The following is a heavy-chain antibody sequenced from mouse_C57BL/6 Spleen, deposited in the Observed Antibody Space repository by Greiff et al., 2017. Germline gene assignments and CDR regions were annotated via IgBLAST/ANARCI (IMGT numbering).Heavy chain of an antibody. CDR1: GYTFTSYW. V-gene: IGHV1-64*01. Sequence: VQLQQPGAELVKPGASVKLSCKASGYTFTSYWMHWVKQRPGQGLEWIGMINPNSGSTNYNEKFKSKATLTVDKSSSTAYMQLSSLTSDASAVYYCAGGGAGYGALDYWGQGTSVTVSA. J-gene: IGHJ4*01. CDR3: AGGGAGYGALDY. D-gene: IGHD2-2*01. CDR2: INPNSGST.